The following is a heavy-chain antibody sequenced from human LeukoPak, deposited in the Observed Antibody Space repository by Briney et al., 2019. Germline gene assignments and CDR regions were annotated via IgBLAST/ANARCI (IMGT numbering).Heavy chain of an antibody. CDR3: AKERDAKGYFDY. Sequence: GGSLSLSFAASGFRFSTYAMSWVRPAPGQGLEWVSAISGSGKTYYPDSVKGRFTISRDNSKNTLFLQMNGLRAEDTAVYYCAKERDAKGYFDYWGQGTLVTVSS. CDR2: ISGSGKT. V-gene: IGHV3-23*01. CDR1: GFRFSTYA. J-gene: IGHJ4*02.